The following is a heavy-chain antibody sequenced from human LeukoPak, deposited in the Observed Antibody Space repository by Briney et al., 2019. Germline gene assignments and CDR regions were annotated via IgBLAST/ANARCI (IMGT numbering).Heavy chain of an antibody. V-gene: IGHV3-11*04. J-gene: IGHJ6*03. CDR3: ASPGYCSSTSCYGGLDYYYYMDV. CDR1: GFTFSDYY. D-gene: IGHD2-2*01. CDR2: ISSSGSTI. Sequence: PGGSLRLSCAASGFTFSDYYMSWIRQAPGKGLEWVSYISSSGSTIYYADSVKGRLTISRDNAKNSLYLQMNSLRAEDTAVYYCASPGYCSSTSCYGGLDYYYYMDVWGKGTTVTVSS.